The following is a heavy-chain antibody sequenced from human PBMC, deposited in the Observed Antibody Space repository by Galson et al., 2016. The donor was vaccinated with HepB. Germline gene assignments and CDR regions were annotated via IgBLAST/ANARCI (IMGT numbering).Heavy chain of an antibody. V-gene: IGHV3-23*01. CDR2: ITRSGGST. Sequence: SLRLPCAASTFTFSNYGMRWVRQAPGTGLEWVSSITRSGGSTYYADSVKGRFTISRYNSKNTLYLQMNSLRAEDTAVYYCAKIFGISPSRSYGMDVWGQGTTVTVSS. CDR1: TFTFSNYG. D-gene: IGHD3-3*01. CDR3: AKIFGISPSRSYGMDV. J-gene: IGHJ6*02.